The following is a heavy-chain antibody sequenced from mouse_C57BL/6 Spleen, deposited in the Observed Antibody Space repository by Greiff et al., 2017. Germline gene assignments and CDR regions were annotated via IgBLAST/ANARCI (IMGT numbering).Heavy chain of an antibody. Sequence: EVQLQQSGTVLARPGASVKMSCKTSGYTFTSYWMHWVKQRPGQGLEWIGAIYPGNSDTSYNQKFKGKAKLTAVTSASTAYMELSSLTNEDSAVYYCTIAYDSNYGYYAMDYWGQGTSVTVSS. CDR3: TIAYDSNYGYYAMDY. D-gene: IGHD2-5*01. CDR1: GYTFTSYW. V-gene: IGHV1-5*01. J-gene: IGHJ4*01. CDR2: IYPGNSDT.